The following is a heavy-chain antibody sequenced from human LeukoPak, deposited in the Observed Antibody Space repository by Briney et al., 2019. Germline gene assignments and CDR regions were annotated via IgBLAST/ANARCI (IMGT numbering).Heavy chain of an antibody. Sequence: GASVKVSCKASGYTFTSYYMHWVRQAPGQGLEWMGIINPSGGSTSYAQKFQGRVTMTRDMSTSTVYMELSSLRSEDTAVYYCARDLDSDPRFYYYYMDVWGKGTTVTVSS. J-gene: IGHJ6*03. CDR2: INPSGGST. CDR1: GYTFTSYY. CDR3: ARDLDSDPRFYYYYMDV. V-gene: IGHV1-46*01.